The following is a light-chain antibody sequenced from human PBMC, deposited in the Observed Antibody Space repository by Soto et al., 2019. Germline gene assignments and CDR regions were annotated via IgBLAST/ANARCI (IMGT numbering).Light chain of an antibody. CDR1: SDDIGGYDY. CDR2: EVR. V-gene: IGLV2-14*01. J-gene: IGLJ1*01. CDR3: GSYTSGSTQV. Sequence: QPASVSGSPGQSITISCTGTSDDIGGYDYVSWYQQHPGKVPKLMLHEVRNRPSGVSNRFSGFKSGNTASLTISDLRAEDEAVYYCGSYTSGSTQVFGTGTKLTVL.